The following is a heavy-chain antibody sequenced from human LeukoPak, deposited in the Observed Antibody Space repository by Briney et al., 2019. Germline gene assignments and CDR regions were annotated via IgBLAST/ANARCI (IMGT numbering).Heavy chain of an antibody. J-gene: IGHJ4*02. CDR1: GFSFSSLN. Sequence: GGSLTLSCAASGFSFSSLNMIWLRQAPGKGLEGLSSISHGGRYLYYADSVKGRFTISRDNAKNSLYLQMNSLRAEDTAVYYCARDSTYGDFDYWGQGTLVTVSS. D-gene: IGHD3-10*01. V-gene: IGHV3-21*01. CDR3: ARDSTYGDFDY. CDR2: ISHGGRYL.